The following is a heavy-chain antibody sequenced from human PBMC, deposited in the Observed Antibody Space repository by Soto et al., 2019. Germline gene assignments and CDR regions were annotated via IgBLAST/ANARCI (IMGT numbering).Heavy chain of an antibody. V-gene: IGHV1-46*01. D-gene: IGHD2-15*01. CDR1: GYTFTSYY. CDR2: INPSGGST. Sequence: GASVKVSCKASGYTFTSYYMHWVRQAPGQGLEWMGKINPSGGSTSYAQKSQGRVTMTRDTSTSTVYMELSSLRSEDTAVYYCARDPTSGSSSPGNWFDPWGQGTLVTVSS. J-gene: IGHJ5*02. CDR3: ARDPTSGSSSPGNWFDP.